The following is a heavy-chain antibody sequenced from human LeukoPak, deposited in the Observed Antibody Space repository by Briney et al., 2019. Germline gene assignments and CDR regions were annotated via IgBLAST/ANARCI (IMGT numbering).Heavy chain of an antibody. Sequence: PGGSLRLSCAASGFTFSNYNLNWVRQAPGKGLEWVAYIRSSSSAIYYADSVEGRFTISRDDAKNSLYLQMNSLRAEDTAVYYCAKDHPRYYFDYWGQGTLVTVSS. CDR1: GFTFSNYN. V-gene: IGHV3-48*01. CDR3: AKDHPRYYFDY. CDR2: IRSSSSAI. J-gene: IGHJ4*02.